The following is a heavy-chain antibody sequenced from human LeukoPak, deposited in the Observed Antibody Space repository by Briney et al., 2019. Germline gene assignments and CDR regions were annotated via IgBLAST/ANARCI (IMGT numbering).Heavy chain of an antibody. CDR2: IYTSGST. CDR1: GGSISSYY. V-gene: IGHV4-4*09. CDR3: ARYCRSTSCSQGGFDY. D-gene: IGHD2-2*01. Sequence: SETLSLTCTVSGGSISSYYWSWIRQPPGKGLEWIGYIYTSGSTNYNPSLKSRVTISVDTSKNQFSLKLSSVTAADTAVYYCARYCRSTSCSQGGFDYWGQGTLVTVSS. J-gene: IGHJ4*02.